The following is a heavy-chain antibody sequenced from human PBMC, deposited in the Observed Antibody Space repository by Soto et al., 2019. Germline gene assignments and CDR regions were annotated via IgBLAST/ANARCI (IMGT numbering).Heavy chain of an antibody. CDR1: GFTFSSYW. CDR2: INTDGSTT. Sequence: EVQLVESGGNLVQPGGSLRLSCAASGFTFSSYWIHWVRQPPGKGLLWVSRINTDGSTTNYADSVKGRFTISRDNVKNTLYRRLNSLRAEDTAVYYCARGASGYYYLDYWGQGALVTISS. D-gene: IGHD3-10*01. CDR3: ARGASGYYYLDY. V-gene: IGHV3-74*01. J-gene: IGHJ4*02.